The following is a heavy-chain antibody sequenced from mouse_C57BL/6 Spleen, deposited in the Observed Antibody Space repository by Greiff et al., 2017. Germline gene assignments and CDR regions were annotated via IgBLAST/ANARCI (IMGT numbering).Heavy chain of an antibody. V-gene: IGHV1-82*01. CDR2: IYPGDGDT. J-gene: IGHJ4*01. Sequence: QVQLQQSGPELVKPGASVKISCKASGYAFSSSWMNWVKQRPGKGLEWIGRIYPGDGDTNYNGKFKGKATLTADKSSSTAYMQLSSLTSEDSAVYFCARSWYYGSRDYYAMDYWGQGTSVTVSS. CDR1: GYAFSSSW. D-gene: IGHD1-1*01. CDR3: ARSWYYGSRDYYAMDY.